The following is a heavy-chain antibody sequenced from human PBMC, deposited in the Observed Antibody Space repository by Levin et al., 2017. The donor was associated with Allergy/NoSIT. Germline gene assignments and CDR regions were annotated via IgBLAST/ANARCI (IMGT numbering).Heavy chain of an antibody. CDR1: GFSFNSYG. CDR3: AKATVDYGRYYYRGMDV. D-gene: IGHD4-17*01. J-gene: IGHJ6*02. Sequence: PGGSLRLSCAASGFSFNSYGMHWVRQVPGKGLEWVAVIAYDGTNRYYADSVKGRFTISRDNSKNTLILQMNSLRPEDTAVYYCAKATVDYGRYYYRGMDVWGPGTTVTVSS. V-gene: IGHV3-30*18. CDR2: IAYDGTNR.